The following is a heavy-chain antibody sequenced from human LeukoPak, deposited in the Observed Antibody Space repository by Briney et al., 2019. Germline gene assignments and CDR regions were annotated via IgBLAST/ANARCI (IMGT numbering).Heavy chain of an antibody. J-gene: IGHJ5*02. V-gene: IGHV4-34*01. D-gene: IGHD3-3*01. CDR2: INHSGST. CDR3: ARVRGYYDFWSGYYHNWFDP. CDR1: GGSFSGSY. Sequence: SETLSLTCAVYGGSFSGSYWSWIRQPPGKGLEWIGEINHSGSTNYNPSLKSRVTISVDTSKNQFSLKLSSVTAADTAVYYCARVRGYYDFWSGYYHNWFDPWGQGTLVTVSS.